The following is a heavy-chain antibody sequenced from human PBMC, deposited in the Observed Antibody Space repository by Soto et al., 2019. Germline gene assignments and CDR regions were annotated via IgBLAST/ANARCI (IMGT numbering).Heavy chain of an antibody. CDR2: IFYTGST. CDR3: ARGSVTKRILWQNYYLP. Sequence: SETLSLTCTVSGGSISSGAYYWSWIRQFPGKGLEWIGYIFYTGSTYYNPSLKSRLTMSVDTSKNQFSLTLNSVTAADTALYYCARGSVTKRILWQNYYLPWGQGPLVTVSS. V-gene: IGHV4-31*03. D-gene: IGHD3-3*01. J-gene: IGHJ5*02. CDR1: GGSISSGAYY.